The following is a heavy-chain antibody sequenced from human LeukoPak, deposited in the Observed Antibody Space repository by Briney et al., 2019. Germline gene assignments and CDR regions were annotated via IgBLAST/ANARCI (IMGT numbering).Heavy chain of an antibody. Sequence: QTGGSLRLSCAASGFTFGSYGMSWVRQAPGKGLEWVSFITPNADRISYADSVEGRFTISRDNPRNTLYMQMNSLRDEDTAIYYCAIMHGYYDGSGYWVQWGQGTLVTVSS. CDR2: ITPNADRI. CDR1: GFTFGSYG. CDR3: AIMHGYYDGSGYWVQ. D-gene: IGHD3-22*01. V-gene: IGHV3-23*01. J-gene: IGHJ1*01.